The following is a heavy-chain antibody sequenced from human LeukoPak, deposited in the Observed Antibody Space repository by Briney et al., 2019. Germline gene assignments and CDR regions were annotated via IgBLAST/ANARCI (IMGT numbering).Heavy chain of an antibody. CDR3: ARISIVGATFDY. V-gene: IGHV2-70*11. J-gene: IGHJ4*02. CDR1: GFSLSTSGMC. D-gene: IGHD1-26*01. Sequence: SGPALVKPTQTLTLTCTFSGFSLSTSGMCVSWIRQPPGKALEWLARIDWDDDKYYSTSLKTRLTISKDTSKNQVVITMTNMDPVDTATYYCARISIVGATFDYWGQGTLVTVSS. CDR2: IDWDDDK.